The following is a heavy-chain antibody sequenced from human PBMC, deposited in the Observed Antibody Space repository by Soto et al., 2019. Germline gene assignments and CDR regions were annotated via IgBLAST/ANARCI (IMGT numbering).Heavy chain of an antibody. CDR2: INHSGST. D-gene: IGHD2-2*01. CDR3: ARVVGRGYCSSTSCPRYYYGMDV. CDR1: GGSFSGYY. Sequence: SETLSLTCAVYGGSFSGYYWSWIRQPPGKGLEWIGEINHSGSTNYNPSLKSRVTISVDTSKNQFSLKLSSVTAADTAVYYCARVVGRGYCSSTSCPRYYYGMDVWGQGTTVTVSS. J-gene: IGHJ6*02. V-gene: IGHV4-34*01.